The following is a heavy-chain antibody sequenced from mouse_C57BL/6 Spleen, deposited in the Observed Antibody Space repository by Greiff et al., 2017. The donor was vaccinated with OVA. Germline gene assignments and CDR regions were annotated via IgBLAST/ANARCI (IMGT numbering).Heavy chain of an antibody. CDR3: APIYYGNYEDFDV. D-gene: IGHD2-1*01. CDR2: IHPNSGST. J-gene: IGHJ1*03. V-gene: IGHV1-64*01. CDR1: GYTFTSYW. Sequence: QVQLKQPGAELVKPGASVKLSCKASGYTFTSYWMHWVKQRPGQGLEWIGMIHPNSGSTNYNEKFKSKATLTVDKSSSTAYIQLSSLTSEDSAVYYCAPIYYGNYEDFDVWGTGTTVTVSS.